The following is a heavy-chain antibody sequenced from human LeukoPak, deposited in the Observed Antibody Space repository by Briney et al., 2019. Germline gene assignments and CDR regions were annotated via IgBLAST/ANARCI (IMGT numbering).Heavy chain of an antibody. CDR3: ARGGYSGRMSP. CDR1: GYTFTNYG. V-gene: IGHV1-18*01. D-gene: IGHD5-12*01. J-gene: IGHJ4*02. CDR2: TSAYNGNT. Sequence: GASVKVSCKASGYTFTNYGISWVRQAPGHGLEWMGWTSAYNGNTKYAQNVQGRVMMTTDTSTSTAYMELSSLRSEDTAMYYCARGGYSGRMSPWGQGTLVTVSS.